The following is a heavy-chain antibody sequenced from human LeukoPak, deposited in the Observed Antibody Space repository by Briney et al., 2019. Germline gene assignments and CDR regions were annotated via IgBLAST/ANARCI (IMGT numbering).Heavy chain of an antibody. V-gene: IGHV3-30*01. CDR1: RFPFSTYA. D-gene: IGHD6-6*01. Sequence: GRSLTLSCAVSRFPFSTYAMHWVRQAPGKGLEWVAVISYDGRNKFYADSVKGRFTISRDNSENTLFLQMNSLRAEDTAVYYCAGEGREQLVSWLDPWGQGTRVTVSS. J-gene: IGHJ5*02. CDR3: AGEGREQLVSWLDP. CDR2: ISYDGRNK.